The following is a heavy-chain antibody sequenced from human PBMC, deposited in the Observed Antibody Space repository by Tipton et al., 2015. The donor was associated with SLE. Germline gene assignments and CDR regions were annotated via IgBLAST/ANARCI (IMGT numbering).Heavy chain of an antibody. V-gene: IGHV3-7*01. CDR1: GFSFSSDW. D-gene: IGHD3-16*01. CDR3: ARDAGGLEDYMDV. J-gene: IGHJ6*03. Sequence: SLRLSCAASGFSFSSDWMSWVRQTPGKGLEWVANIKEDGSDKYYVDSVKGRFTISRDNAKNSLWLQMNSLRVEDTAVYYCARDAGGLEDYMDVWGKGTTVTVSS. CDR2: IKEDGSDK.